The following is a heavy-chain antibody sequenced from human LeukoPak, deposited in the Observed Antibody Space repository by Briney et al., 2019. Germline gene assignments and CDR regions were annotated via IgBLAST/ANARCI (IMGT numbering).Heavy chain of an antibody. CDR3: ALWFGELPGDDYYYGMDV. J-gene: IGHJ6*02. D-gene: IGHD3-10*01. CDR2: MNPNSGNT. V-gene: IGHV1-8*02. Sequence: ASVKVSCKASGGTSSSYAISWVRQAPGQGLEWMGWMNPNSGNTGYAQKFQGRVTMTRNTSISTAYMELSSPRSEDTAVYYCALWFGELPGDDYYYGMDVWGQGTTVTVSS. CDR1: GGTSSSYA.